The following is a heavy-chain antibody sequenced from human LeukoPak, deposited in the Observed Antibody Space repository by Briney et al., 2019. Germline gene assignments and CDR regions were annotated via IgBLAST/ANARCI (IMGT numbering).Heavy chain of an antibody. V-gene: IGHV3-33*01. CDR3: ARDWYYDSSGYFHY. Sequence: GGSLRLSCAASGFTFSRYGMHWVRQAPSKGLEWVAFIWHDGTNQTYADSVKGRFTISRDNSKKMVYVQMNSLRVEDTAFYYCARDWYYDSSGYFHYWGQGTLVTVSS. CDR2: IWHDGTNQ. J-gene: IGHJ4*02. D-gene: IGHD3-22*01. CDR1: GFTFSRYG.